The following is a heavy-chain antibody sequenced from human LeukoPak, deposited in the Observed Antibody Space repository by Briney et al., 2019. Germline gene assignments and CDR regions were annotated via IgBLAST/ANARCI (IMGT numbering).Heavy chain of an antibody. D-gene: IGHD2-8*01. J-gene: IGHJ4*02. CDR1: GFTFSSYA. Sequence: GRSLRLSCGASGFTFSSYAMHWVRQAPGKGLEGVAVISYDGSNKYYADSVKGRFTISSDNSNTTLYPQINSLRAQDTAVSYCARDPLSLYHFDYWGQGTLAPVSS. V-gene: IGHV3-30-3*01. CDR2: ISYDGSNK. CDR3: ARDPLSLYHFDY.